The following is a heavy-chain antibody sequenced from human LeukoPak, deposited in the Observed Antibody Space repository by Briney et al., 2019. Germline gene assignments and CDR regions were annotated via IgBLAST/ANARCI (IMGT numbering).Heavy chain of an antibody. D-gene: IGHD3-10*01. CDR3: AKRGVVIRGILVIGYHQEAYHYDF. CDR2: ISERGGST. Sequence: PGGSLRLSCVVSGISLSNYAMTWVRQAPGKGLEWVSYISERGGSTTYADSVKGRFTISSDTSLNTLYLQMNNLRAEATAVYFCAKRGVVIRGILVIGYHQEAYHYDFWGQGVLVTVSS. V-gene: IGHV3-23*01. J-gene: IGHJ4*02. CDR1: GISLSNYA.